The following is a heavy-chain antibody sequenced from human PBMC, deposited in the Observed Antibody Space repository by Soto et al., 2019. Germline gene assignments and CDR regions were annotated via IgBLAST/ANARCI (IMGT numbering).Heavy chain of an antibody. V-gene: IGHV1-46*01. CDR2: INPSGGST. CDR1: GYTFTDYY. J-gene: IGHJ4*02. Sequence: QVQLVQSGAEVKKPGASVKVSCKASGYTFTDYYIHWVRQAPGQGLEWMGMINPSGGSTDYAQKFRGRVTMTRDTSTGTVYIELSSLRFEDTAVYYCARPPFPGCINAVCYPFDYWGQGTLVTVSS. CDR3: ARPPFPGCINAVCYPFDY. D-gene: IGHD2-8*01.